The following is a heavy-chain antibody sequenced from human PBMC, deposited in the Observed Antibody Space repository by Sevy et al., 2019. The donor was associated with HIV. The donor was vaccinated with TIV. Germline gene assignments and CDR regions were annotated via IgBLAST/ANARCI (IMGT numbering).Heavy chain of an antibody. CDR1: GYTFTSYG. CDR3: ARGAQYCSGGSCYPIAPAGMDV. J-gene: IGHJ6*02. Sequence: ASVKVSCKASGYTFTSYGISWVRQASGQGLEWMGWISAYNGNTNYAQKLQGRVTMTTDTSTSTAYMELRSLRSDDTAVYYCARGAQYCSGGSCYPIAPAGMDVWGQGTTVTVSS. V-gene: IGHV1-18*01. CDR2: ISAYNGNT. D-gene: IGHD2-15*01.